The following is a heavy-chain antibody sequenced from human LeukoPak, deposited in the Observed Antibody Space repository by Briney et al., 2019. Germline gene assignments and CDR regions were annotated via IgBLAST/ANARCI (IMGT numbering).Heavy chain of an antibody. V-gene: IGHV3-23*01. CDR2: ISGSGAST. CDR1: GFTFSTNA. Sequence: GGSLRLSCLTSGFTFSTNAMSRVRQAPGKGLEWISGISGSGASTYYADSVTGRFTISRDNSRNTLYLQMNSLRGDDTAVYYCAKDVGKWESLHFFDYWGQGTLVTVSS. J-gene: IGHJ4*02. CDR3: AKDVGKWESLHFFDY. D-gene: IGHD1-26*01.